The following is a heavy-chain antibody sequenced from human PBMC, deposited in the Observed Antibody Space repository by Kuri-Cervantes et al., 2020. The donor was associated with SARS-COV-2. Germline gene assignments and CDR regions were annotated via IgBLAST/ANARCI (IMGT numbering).Heavy chain of an antibody. CDR2: IYYSGST. D-gene: IGHD2-15*01. CDR1: GGSISSYY. J-gene: IGHJ4*02. CDR3: ARERGRDCSGGSCYFDY. V-gene: IGHV4-59*01. Sequence: GSLRLSCTVSGGSISSYYWSWIRQPPGKGPEWIGYIYYSGSTNYNPSLKSRVTISVDTSKNQFSLKLSSVTAAGTAVYYCARERGRDCSGGSCYFDYWGQGTLVTVSS.